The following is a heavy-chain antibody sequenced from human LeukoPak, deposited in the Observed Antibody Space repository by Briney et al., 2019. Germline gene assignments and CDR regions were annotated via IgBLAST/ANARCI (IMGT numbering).Heavy chain of an antibody. CDR3: ARRDFWSSYYPYYFDY. J-gene: IGHJ4*02. CDR2: INHSGST. CDR1: GGSFSGYY. Sequence: SETLSLTCAVYGGSFSGYYWSWIRQPPGKGLEWIGEINHSGSTNYNPSLKSRVTISVDASKNQFSLKLSSVTAADTAVYYCARRDFWSSYYPYYFDYWGQGTLVTVSS. D-gene: IGHD3-3*01. V-gene: IGHV4-34*01.